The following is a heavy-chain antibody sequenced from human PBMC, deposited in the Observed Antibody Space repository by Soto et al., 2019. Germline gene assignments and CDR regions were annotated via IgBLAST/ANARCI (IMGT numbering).Heavy chain of an antibody. Sequence: SLRLSCAASGFTFSSYAMHWVRQAPGKGLEWVAVISHDGSNKYYADSVKGRSTITRDNSKNTLYLEMNSLRAEDTAVYYCARSYDSSGYYHLDYWGQGTLVTVSS. J-gene: IGHJ4*02. D-gene: IGHD3-22*01. V-gene: IGHV3-30-3*01. CDR2: ISHDGSNK. CDR3: ARSYDSSGYYHLDY. CDR1: GFTFSSYA.